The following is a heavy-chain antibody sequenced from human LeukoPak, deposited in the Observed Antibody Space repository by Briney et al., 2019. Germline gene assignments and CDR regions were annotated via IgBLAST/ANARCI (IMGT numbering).Heavy chain of an antibody. CDR3: ARGRNDSSGSLDY. V-gene: IGHV1-69*13. CDR1: GGTFSSYA. J-gene: IGHJ4*02. CDR2: IIPIFGTA. Sequence: ASVKVSCKASGGTFSSYAISWVRQAPGQGLEWMGGIIPIFGTANYAQKFQGRVTITADESTSTAYMELSSLRSEDTAVYYCARGRNDSSGSLDYWGQGTLVTVSS. D-gene: IGHD3-22*01.